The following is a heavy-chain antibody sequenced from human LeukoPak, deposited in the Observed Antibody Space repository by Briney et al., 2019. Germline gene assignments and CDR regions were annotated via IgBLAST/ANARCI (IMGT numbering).Heavy chain of an antibody. J-gene: IGHJ4*02. Sequence: SETLSLICTVSGGSISSSPYYWGWIRQPPGKGLEWIGSMFYSGTTYTNPSLKSRVTISVDTSKNQFSLKLSSVTAADTAVYYCARREDYHDSSGYFDYWGQGTLVTVSS. V-gene: IGHV4-39*01. CDR3: ARREDYHDSSGYFDY. CDR1: GGSISSSPYY. CDR2: MFYSGTT. D-gene: IGHD3-22*01.